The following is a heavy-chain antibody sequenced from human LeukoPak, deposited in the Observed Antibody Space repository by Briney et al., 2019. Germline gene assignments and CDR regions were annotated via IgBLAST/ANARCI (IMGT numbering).Heavy chain of an antibody. Sequence: GGSLRLSCAASGFIFNNYDLVWVRQAPGKGLEWVSAISNDGGGTTYADFVKGRFTISRDNSKNTLFLQMDSLRAEDTALYYCAKGSSGYFDLWGQGTLVTVSS. J-gene: IGHJ4*02. D-gene: IGHD3-22*01. CDR1: GFIFNNYD. CDR2: ISNDGGGT. CDR3: AKGSSGYFDL. V-gene: IGHV3-23*01.